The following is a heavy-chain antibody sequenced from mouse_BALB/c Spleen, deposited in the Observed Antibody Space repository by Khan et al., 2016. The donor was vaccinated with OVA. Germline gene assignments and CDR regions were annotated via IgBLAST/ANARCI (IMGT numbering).Heavy chain of an antibody. CDR1: GYTFTSYW. V-gene: IGHV1-5*01. D-gene: IGHD2-2*01. Sequence: VQLKQSGTVLARPGTSVKMSCKASGYTFTSYWMYWVKQRPGQGLEWIGAIYTGNSDTSYNQKVKGKAKMTAVTATSTVYMERSNLTNDDSAVYYCTEFGYLFAYWGQGTLVTVSA. CDR2: IYTGNSDT. CDR3: TEFGYLFAY. J-gene: IGHJ3*01.